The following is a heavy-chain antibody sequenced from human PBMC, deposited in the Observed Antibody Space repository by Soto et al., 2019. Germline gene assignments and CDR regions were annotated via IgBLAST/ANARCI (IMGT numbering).Heavy chain of an antibody. J-gene: IGHJ4*01. CDR2: ISSGAGGT. CDR1: GFSFGTYA. CDR3: AKPIAASGVFDY. D-gene: IGHD6-13*01. Sequence: PAWSTKLCSAASGFSFGTYAMGWVRQAPGKGLEWVSAISSGAGGTYYADSVKGRFTISRDNSKNTLYLQMNSLRAEDTAVYYCAKPIAASGVFDYWGQGTLVTVSS. V-gene: IGHV3-23*01.